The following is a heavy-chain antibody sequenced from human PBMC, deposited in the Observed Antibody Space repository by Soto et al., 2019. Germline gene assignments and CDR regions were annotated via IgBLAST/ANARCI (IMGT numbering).Heavy chain of an antibody. D-gene: IGHD3-3*01. CDR2: ISGSGSTI. Sequence: GSLRLSCSASASTFSGYEMNWVRQASVNGVEWISYISGSGSTIYYADSVKGRFTISRDNAKKSLYLQMNSLRAEDTAVYYCAREVTVFGVIIPTPMDVWGQGTTVTVSS. J-gene: IGHJ6*02. CDR3: AREVTVFGVIIPTPMDV. CDR1: ASTFSGYE. V-gene: IGHV3-48*03.